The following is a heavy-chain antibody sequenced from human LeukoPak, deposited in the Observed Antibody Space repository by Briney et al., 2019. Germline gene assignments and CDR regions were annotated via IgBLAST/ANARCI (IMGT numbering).Heavy chain of an antibody. CDR1: GFTFSSNW. J-gene: IGHJ4*02. Sequence: GGSLRLSCAASGFTFSSNWMHWVRQAPGKGLVWVSRINEDGSTTNYADSVKGRFTISRDNAKNSLYLQMNSLRAEDTAVYYCARADDYSNYEVDYWGQGTLVTVSS. D-gene: IGHD4-11*01. CDR3: ARADDYSNYEVDY. CDR2: INEDGSTT. V-gene: IGHV3-74*01.